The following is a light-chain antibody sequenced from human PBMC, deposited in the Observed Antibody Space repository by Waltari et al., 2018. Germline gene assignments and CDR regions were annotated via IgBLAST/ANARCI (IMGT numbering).Light chain of an antibody. J-gene: IGLJ2*01. CDR3: SSYAGSNRVI. CDR2: EIN. V-gene: IGLV2-8*01. Sequence: QSALTQPPSASGSPGQSVTISCTGTSSDVGGYDYVSWYQQHPGKAPKLMIYEINKRPSGVPNRLSGSRYGNTASLTVSGLRPEDEADYYCSSYAGSNRVIFGGGTKLTVL. CDR1: SSDVGGYDY.